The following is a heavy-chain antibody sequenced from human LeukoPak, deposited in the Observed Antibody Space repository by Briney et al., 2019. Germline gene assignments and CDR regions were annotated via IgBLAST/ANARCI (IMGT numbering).Heavy chain of an antibody. J-gene: IGHJ4*02. D-gene: IGHD3-22*01. Sequence: GGSLRLSCAASGFTFSSYNMNWVRQAPGKGLEWVSSISSSGSTIYYADSVKGRFTISRDNSKNTLYLQMNSLRAEDTAVYYCAKDGRRITMIVVVRRGHYFDYWGQGTLVTVSS. CDR2: ISSSGSTI. CDR1: GFTFSSYN. V-gene: IGHV3-21*04. CDR3: AKDGRRITMIVVVRRGHYFDY.